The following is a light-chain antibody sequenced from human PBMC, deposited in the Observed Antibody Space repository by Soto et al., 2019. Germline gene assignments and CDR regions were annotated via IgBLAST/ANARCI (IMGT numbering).Light chain of an antibody. CDR3: QQYSSYSAWT. J-gene: IGKJ1*01. CDR2: DAS. V-gene: IGKV1-5*01. Sequence: DIQMTQSPSTLSASIGDRVTITCRASQRINKWLAWHQQKPGQAPKLLIYDASSLQSGVPPRFSGSGSGTEFTLTIRSLQPDDIATYYCQQYSSYSAWTFGEGTKWIS. CDR1: QRINKW.